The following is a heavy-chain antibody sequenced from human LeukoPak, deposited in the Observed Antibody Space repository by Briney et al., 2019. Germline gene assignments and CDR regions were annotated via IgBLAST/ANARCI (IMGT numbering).Heavy chain of an antibody. CDR1: GYTFTDYY. V-gene: IGHV1-69-2*01. D-gene: IGHD6-13*01. Sequence: ASVKVSCKVPGYTFTDYYMHWVHQAPRKGLEWMGLVDPEDGETIYAEKFQGRVTITADTSTDTAYMELSSLRSEDTAVYYCATPLSVAAAGTVDWRQGTLVTVSS. J-gene: IGHJ4*02. CDR2: VDPEDGET. CDR3: ATPLSVAAAGTVD.